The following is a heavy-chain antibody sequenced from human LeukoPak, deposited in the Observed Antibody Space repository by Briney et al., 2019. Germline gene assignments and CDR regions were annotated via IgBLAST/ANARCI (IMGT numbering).Heavy chain of an antibody. V-gene: IGHV4-39*07. CDR3: ARSLGSGYYYV. J-gene: IGHJ4*02. CDR1: GASVSGSNYY. Sequence: SKTLSLTCAVSGASVSGSNYYWGWIRQPPGKGLEWIGSIYYSGSTYYNPSLKSRVTILVDTSKNQFSLKLSSVTAADTAVYYCARSLGSGYYYVWGQGTLVTVSS. D-gene: IGHD3-22*01. CDR2: IYYSGST.